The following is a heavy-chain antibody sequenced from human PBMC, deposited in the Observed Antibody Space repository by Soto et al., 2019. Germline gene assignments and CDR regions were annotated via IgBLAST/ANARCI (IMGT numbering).Heavy chain of an antibody. Sequence: WDTLSLTYAFYGWSFSGYFWCWIRQPPGKGLEWIGEINHSGSTNYNPSLKSRVTISVDTSKNQFSLKLSSVTAADTAVYYCARGPTYSGYDFDYYYYMDVWGKGTTVS. CDR1: GWSFSGYF. CDR3: ARGPTYSGYDFDYYYYMDV. V-gene: IGHV4-34*01. CDR2: INHSGST. D-gene: IGHD5-12*01. J-gene: IGHJ6*03.